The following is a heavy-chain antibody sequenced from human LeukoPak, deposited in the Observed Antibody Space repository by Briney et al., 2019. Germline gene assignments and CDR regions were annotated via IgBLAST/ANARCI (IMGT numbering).Heavy chain of an antibody. Sequence: PSETLSLTCTVSGGSISSYYWSWIRQPPGKGLEWIGYIYTSGSTNYNPSLKSRVTISVDTSKNQFSLKLSSVTAADTAVYYCAKRGYSGYDLGSGVYWYFDLWGRGTLVTVSS. J-gene: IGHJ2*01. D-gene: IGHD5-12*01. CDR3: AKRGYSGYDLGSGVYWYFDL. CDR1: GGSISSYY. CDR2: IYTSGST. V-gene: IGHV4-4*09.